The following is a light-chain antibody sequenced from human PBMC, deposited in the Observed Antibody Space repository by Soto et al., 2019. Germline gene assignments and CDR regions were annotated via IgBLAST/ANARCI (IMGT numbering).Light chain of an antibody. J-gene: IGLJ1*01. V-gene: IGLV1-44*01. CDR3: AAWDDSLNAFV. CDR1: SSSIGGNT. CDR2: GDN. Sequence: QSVLTQPPSASGAPGQRVTISCSGSSSSIGGNTVNWYQQLPGAAPKILIYGDNQRPSGVPDRFSVSKSGTSASLAISGLRSEDEADYYCAAWDDSLNAFVFGTGTKVTVL.